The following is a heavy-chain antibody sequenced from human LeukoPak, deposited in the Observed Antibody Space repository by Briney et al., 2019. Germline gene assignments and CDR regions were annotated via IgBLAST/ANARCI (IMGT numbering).Heavy chain of an antibody. CDR2: IYYSGST. Sequence: PSETLPLTCTVSGGSVSSGSYYWSWIRQPPGKGLEWIGYIYYSGSTNYNPSLKSRVTISVDTSKNQFSLKLSSVTAADTAVYYCARFYGGSMVRGPPSYYYYYGMDVWGKGTTVTVSS. CDR1: GGSVSSGSYY. D-gene: IGHD3-10*01. CDR3: ARFYGGSMVRGPPSYYYYYGMDV. V-gene: IGHV4-61*01. J-gene: IGHJ6*04.